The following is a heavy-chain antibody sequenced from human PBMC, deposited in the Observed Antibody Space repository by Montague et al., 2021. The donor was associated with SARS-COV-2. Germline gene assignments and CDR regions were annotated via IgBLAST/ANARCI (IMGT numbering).Heavy chain of an antibody. D-gene: IGHD1-1*01. J-gene: IGHJ4*02. CDR3: ARGATRTFDY. V-gene: IGHV4-59*01. CDR2: IFYRGIT. CDR1: GDSMTYFY. Sequence: SETLSLTCTVSGDSMTYFYWSWIRQTPEKGLEWIGYIFYRGITKYNPSLERRVTITVDTSKDQFYLTLNSVSAADTAVYYCARGATRTFDYWGQGTRVTVSS.